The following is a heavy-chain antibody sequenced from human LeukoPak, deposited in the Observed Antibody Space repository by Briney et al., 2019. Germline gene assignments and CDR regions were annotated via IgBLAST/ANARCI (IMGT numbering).Heavy chain of an antibody. J-gene: IGHJ4*02. CDR2: ISWNSGSI. CDR3: AKSPDSGWGDYFDY. Sequence: GRSLRLSCAASGFTFDDYAMHWVRHAPGKGLEWVSGISWNSGSIGYADSVKGRFTISRDNAKNSLYLQMNSLRAEDTALYYCAKSPDSGWGDYFDYWGQGTLVTVSS. CDR1: GFTFDDYA. D-gene: IGHD6-19*01. V-gene: IGHV3-9*01.